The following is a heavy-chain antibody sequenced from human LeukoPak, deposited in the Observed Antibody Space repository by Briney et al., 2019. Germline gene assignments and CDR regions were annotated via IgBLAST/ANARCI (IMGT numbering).Heavy chain of an antibody. CDR2: IGAYNGNT. Sequence: GASVKVSCKASGYTFSSYGISWLRQAPGQGLEWMGWIGAYNGNTNYAQKFQGRVTMTTDTSTSTLYMEVRSLRSDDTAVYYCARDNGHKSVGYWGQGTLVTVSS. J-gene: IGHJ4*02. CDR3: ARDNGHKSVGY. D-gene: IGHD2-21*01. V-gene: IGHV1-18*01. CDR1: GYTFSSYG.